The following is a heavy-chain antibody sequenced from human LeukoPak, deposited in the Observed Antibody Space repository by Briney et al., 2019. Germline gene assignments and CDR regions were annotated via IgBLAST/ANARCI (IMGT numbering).Heavy chain of an antibody. CDR1: GGSVSRNSDY. Sequence: LETLSLTCSVSGGSVSRNSDYWGWIRQPPGKGLEWIGSIYYGGSTYYNPSLKSRVTISVDRSKNQFSLKLSSVTAADTAVYYCARATDIVVVPDAFDIWGQGTMVTVSS. CDR3: ARATDIVVVPDAFDI. D-gene: IGHD2-2*01. CDR2: IYYGGST. J-gene: IGHJ3*02. V-gene: IGHV4-39*07.